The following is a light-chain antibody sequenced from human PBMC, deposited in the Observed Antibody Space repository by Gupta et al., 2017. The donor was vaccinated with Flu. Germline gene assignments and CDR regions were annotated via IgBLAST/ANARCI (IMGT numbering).Light chain of an antibody. CDR3: FSTDSSGNHRV. Sequence: SYELTQPPSVSVSPGQTARITCSGDALPKKYAYWYQQKSGQAPVLVIYEDTKRPSGIPTRFSGSSSGTMASLTTSEAQVEDEADYYCFSTDSSGNHRVFGGGTKLTVL. CDR1: ALPKKY. V-gene: IGLV3-10*01. J-gene: IGLJ3*02. CDR2: EDT.